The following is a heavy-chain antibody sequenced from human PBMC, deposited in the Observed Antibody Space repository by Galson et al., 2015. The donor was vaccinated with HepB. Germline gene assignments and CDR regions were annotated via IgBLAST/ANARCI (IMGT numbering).Heavy chain of an antibody. CDR2: ISYDGSNK. D-gene: IGHD4-17*01. CDR1: GLTFSSYG. Sequence: SLRLSCAASGLTFSSYGMHWVRQAPGKGLEWVAVISYDGSNKYYADSVKGRFTISRDNSKNTLYLQMNSLRAEDTAVYYCAKSGGSYGDYGIGHFDYWGQGTLVTVSS. V-gene: IGHV3-30*18. J-gene: IGHJ4*02. CDR3: AKSGGSYGDYGIGHFDY.